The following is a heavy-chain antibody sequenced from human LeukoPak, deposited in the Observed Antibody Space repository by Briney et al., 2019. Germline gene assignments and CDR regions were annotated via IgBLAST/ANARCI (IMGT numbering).Heavy chain of an antibody. J-gene: IGHJ6*03. CDR2: ISPYNGNT. D-gene: IGHD3-22*01. V-gene: IGHV1-18*01. Sequence: GASVKVTCKASGYKFTNYGISWVRQAPGQGLEWMGWISPYNGNTIYAQKLQGRVTMTTDTSTSTAYMELRSLRSDDTAVYYCAREVIYYYYYMDVWGKGTTVTISS. CDR3: AREVIYYYYYMDV. CDR1: GYKFTNYG.